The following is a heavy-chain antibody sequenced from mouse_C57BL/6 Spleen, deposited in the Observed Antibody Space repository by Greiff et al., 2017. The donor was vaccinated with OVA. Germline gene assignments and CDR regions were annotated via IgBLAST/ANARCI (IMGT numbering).Heavy chain of an antibody. CDR3: ARGYGSSLGAMDY. J-gene: IGHJ4*01. Sequence: QVQLQQPGAELVRPGSSVKLSCKASGYTFTSYWMHWVKQRPIQGLEWIGNIDPSDSETHYNQKFKDKATLTVDKSSSTAYMQLSSLTSEDSAVYYGARGYGSSLGAMDYWGQGTSVTVSS. V-gene: IGHV1-52*01. CDR1: GYTFTSYW. CDR2: IDPSDSET. D-gene: IGHD1-1*01.